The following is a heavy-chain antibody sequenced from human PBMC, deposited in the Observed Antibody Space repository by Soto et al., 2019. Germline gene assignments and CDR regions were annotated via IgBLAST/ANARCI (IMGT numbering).Heavy chain of an antibody. V-gene: IGHV3-23*01. CDR2: ISGSGGST. CDR3: AKDPHVLRFLEWLPHRESYFDY. CDR1: GFTFSSYA. J-gene: IGHJ4*02. Sequence: PGGSLRLSCAASGFTFSSYAMSWVRQAPGKGLEWVSAISGSGGSTYYADSVKGRFTISRDNSKNTLYLQMNSLRAEDTAVYYCAKDPHVLRFLEWLPHRESYFDYWGQGTLVTVSS. D-gene: IGHD3-3*01.